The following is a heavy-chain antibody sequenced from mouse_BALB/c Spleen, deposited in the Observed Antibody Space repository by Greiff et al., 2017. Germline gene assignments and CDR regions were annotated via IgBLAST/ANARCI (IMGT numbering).Heavy chain of an antibody. D-gene: IGHD1-1*01. V-gene: IGHV1-26*01. J-gene: IGHJ4*01. CDR2: INPYNGDT. Sequence: EVQLQQSGPELVKPGASMKISCKASGYSFTGYSMHWVKQSHGQNLEWIGLINPYNGDTSYNQKFKGKATLTVDKSSSTAYMELLSLTSEDSAVYYCARAQLRLYAMDYWGQGTSVTVSS. CDR1: GYSFTGYS. CDR3: ARAQLRLYAMDY.